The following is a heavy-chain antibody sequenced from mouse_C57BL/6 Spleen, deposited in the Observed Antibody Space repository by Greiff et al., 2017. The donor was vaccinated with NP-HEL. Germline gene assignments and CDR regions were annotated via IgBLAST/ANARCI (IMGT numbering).Heavy chain of an antibody. CDR3: VREGDYGSSNYFDY. Sequence: DVHLVESGGGLVQPKGSLKLSCAASGFSFNTYAMNWVRQAPGKGLEWVARIRSKSNNYATYYADSVKDRFTISRDDSESMLYLQMNNLKTEDTAMYYCVREGDYGSSNYFDYWGQGTTLTVSS. CDR2: IRSKSNNYAT. CDR1: GFSFNTYA. J-gene: IGHJ2*01. V-gene: IGHV10-1*01. D-gene: IGHD1-1*01.